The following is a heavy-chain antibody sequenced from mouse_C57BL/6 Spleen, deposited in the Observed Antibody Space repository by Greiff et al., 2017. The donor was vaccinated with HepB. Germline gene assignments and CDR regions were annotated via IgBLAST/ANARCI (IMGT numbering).Heavy chain of an antibody. Sequence: VQLQQSGAELAKPGASVKLSCKASGYTFTSYWMHWVKQRPGQGLEWIGYINPSSGYTKYNQKFKDKATLTADKSSSTAYMQLSSLTYEDSAVYYCASWEKKGNYERDYFDYWGQGTTLTVSS. CDR2: INPSSGYT. CDR1: GYTFTSYW. D-gene: IGHD2-1*01. V-gene: IGHV1-7*01. CDR3: ASWEKKGNYERDYFDY. J-gene: IGHJ2*01.